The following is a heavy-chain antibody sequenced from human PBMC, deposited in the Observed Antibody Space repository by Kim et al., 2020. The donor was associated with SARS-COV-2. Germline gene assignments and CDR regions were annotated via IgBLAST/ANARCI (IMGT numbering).Heavy chain of an antibody. D-gene: IGHD3-10*01. CDR2: ST. J-gene: IGHJ4*02. V-gene: IGHV3-74*03. Sequence: STMTAGRVRDRFTLSRDNARSTLFLQMNSLRAEDTALYYCTRDIGGRFGYWGQGTLVTVSS. CDR3: TRDIGGRFGY.